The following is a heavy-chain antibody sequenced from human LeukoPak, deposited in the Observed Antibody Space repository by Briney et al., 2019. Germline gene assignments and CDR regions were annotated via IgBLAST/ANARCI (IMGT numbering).Heavy chain of an antibody. CDR1: GYSTSSGYH. Sequence: SETLSLTPALSGYSTSSGYHWGWIRQPPGKGMKWIGTFHHPGPTYYTPSLSRRGTLSVDTTTNPFSLRITSVSDPDTAVNFCAREPGYTANWNHFDYWGQGALVPVSS. V-gene: IGHV4-38-2*02. J-gene: IGHJ4*02. CDR2: FHHPGPT. CDR3: AREPGYTANWNHFDY. D-gene: IGHD1-1*01.